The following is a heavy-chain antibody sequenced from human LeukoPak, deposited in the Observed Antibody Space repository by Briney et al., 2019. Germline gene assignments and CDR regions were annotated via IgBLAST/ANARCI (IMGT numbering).Heavy chain of an antibody. Sequence: SDTLSLTCTVSGASISSSSSYWGWIRQPPGKGLEWLGNIYSRGNTYYKPSLRSRVTISVDTSKNQFSLKLSSVTAADTAVYYCARERYSSGSSWYPDDYWGQGTLVTVSS. J-gene: IGHJ4*02. D-gene: IGHD6-13*01. CDR1: GASISSSSSY. CDR2: IYSRGNT. V-gene: IGHV4-39*07. CDR3: ARERYSSGSSWYPDDY.